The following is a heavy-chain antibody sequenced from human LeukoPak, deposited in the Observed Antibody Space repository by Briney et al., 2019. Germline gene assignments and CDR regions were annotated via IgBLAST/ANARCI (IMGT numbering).Heavy chain of an antibody. J-gene: IGHJ3*02. CDR2: ISAYNGNT. CDR3: AARVYYYDSSGYDAFDI. D-gene: IGHD3-22*01. CDR1: GYTFTSYG. Sequence: GASVKVSCKASGYTFTSYGISWVRQAPGQGLERMGWISAYNGNTNYAQKLQGRVTMTTDTSTSTAYMELRSLRSDDTAVYYCAARVYYYDSSGYDAFDIWGQGTMVTVSS. V-gene: IGHV1-18*01.